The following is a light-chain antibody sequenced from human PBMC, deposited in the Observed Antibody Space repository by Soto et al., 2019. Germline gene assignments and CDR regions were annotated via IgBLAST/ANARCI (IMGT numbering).Light chain of an antibody. Sequence: DIQMTQSPSTLSASVGDRVTITCRASQSISSWLAWYQQKPGKAPKLLIYKASSLESGVPSRFSGSGSGTVFTLTISSLQHDYFATYYCKQYNSYWTFGQGTKVEIK. CDR2: KAS. V-gene: IGKV1-5*03. CDR3: KQYNSYWT. J-gene: IGKJ1*01. CDR1: QSISSW.